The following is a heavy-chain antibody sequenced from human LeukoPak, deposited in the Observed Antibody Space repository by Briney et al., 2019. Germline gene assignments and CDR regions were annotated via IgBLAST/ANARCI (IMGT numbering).Heavy chain of an antibody. CDR2: INPNSGGT. J-gene: IGHJ1*01. V-gene: IGHV1-2*02. D-gene: IGHD2-2*02. Sequence: ASVKVSHKASGYTFTGYYMHWVRQAPGQGLEWMGWINPNSGGTNYAQKFQGRVTMTRDTSISTAYMELSRLRSDDTAVYYCARDNGIGYCSSTSCYKHFQHWGQGTLVTVSS. CDR3: ARDNGIGYCSSTSCYKHFQH. CDR1: GYTFTGYY.